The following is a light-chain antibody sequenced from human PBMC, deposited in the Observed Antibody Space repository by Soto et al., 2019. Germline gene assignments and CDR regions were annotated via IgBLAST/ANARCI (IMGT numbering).Light chain of an antibody. J-gene: IGKJ4*01. V-gene: IGKV3-20*01. CDR1: QTVSSSY. CDR3: QQYGSSPPLT. Sequence: EIVLTQSPGTLSLSPGERATLSCRASQTVSSSYLAWYQQKPGQAPRLLIYGGSSRATGIPDRFSGSASGTDFTLTISRLEPEDFAVYYCQQYGSSPPLTFGGGTKVEIK. CDR2: GGS.